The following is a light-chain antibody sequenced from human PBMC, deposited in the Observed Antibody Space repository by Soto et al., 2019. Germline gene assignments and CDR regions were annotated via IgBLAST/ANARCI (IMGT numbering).Light chain of an antibody. CDR2: AAF. CDR3: QQSFAIPRT. V-gene: IGKV1-39*01. Sequence: DIQMTQSPSTLSASVGDRVTITCRASQSISSYLSWYQQRPGKAPKLLIYAAFNLEAGVPSRFSVSKTGTEFNFTISSLQADDIATYYCQQSFAIPRTFGEGTKL. J-gene: IGKJ1*01. CDR1: QSISSY.